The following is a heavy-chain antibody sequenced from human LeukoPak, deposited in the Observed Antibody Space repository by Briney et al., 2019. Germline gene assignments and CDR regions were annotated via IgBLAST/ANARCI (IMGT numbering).Heavy chain of an antibody. CDR1: GYTFTGYY. J-gene: IGHJ6*03. Sequence: ASVKVSCKASGYTFTGYYMHWVRQAPGPGLEWMGWIYPNSGGTNYAQKFQGRVTMTRDTSISTAYMELSRLRSDDTAVYYCASEGVAAAAPRGYYYYMDVWGKGTTVTVSS. D-gene: IGHD6-13*01. CDR2: IYPNSGGT. V-gene: IGHV1-2*02. CDR3: ASEGVAAAAPRGYYYYMDV.